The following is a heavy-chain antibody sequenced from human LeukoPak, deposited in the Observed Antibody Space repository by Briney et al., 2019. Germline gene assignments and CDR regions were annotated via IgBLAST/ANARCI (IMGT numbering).Heavy chain of an antibody. CDR1: GFTFSSYE. J-gene: IGHJ4*02. V-gene: IGHV3-48*03. CDR2: ISSSDSTI. D-gene: IGHD2/OR15-2a*01. Sequence: HSGGSLRLSCAASGFTFSSYEMHWVRQPPGKGLEWVSYISSSDSTIYYADSVKGRFTISRDNAKNSLYLQMNSLRAEDTAVYYCARSGLSRFGFWGQGTLVTVSS. CDR3: ARSGLSRFGF.